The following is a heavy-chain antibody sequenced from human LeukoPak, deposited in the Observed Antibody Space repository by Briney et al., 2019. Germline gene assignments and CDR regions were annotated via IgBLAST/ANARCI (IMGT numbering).Heavy chain of an antibody. CDR3: ARGLLTTVTTMWAFFDY. Sequence: SETLSLTCTVSGGSISSYYWSWIRQPPGKGLEWIGYIYYSGSTNYNPSLKSRVTISVDTSKNQFSLKLSSVTAADTAVYYCARGLLTTVTTMWAFFDYWGQGTLVTVSS. D-gene: IGHD4-17*01. CDR2: IYYSGST. V-gene: IGHV4-59*01. J-gene: IGHJ4*02. CDR1: GGSISSYY.